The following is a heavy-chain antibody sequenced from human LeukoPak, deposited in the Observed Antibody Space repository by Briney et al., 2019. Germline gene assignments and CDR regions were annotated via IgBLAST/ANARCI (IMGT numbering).Heavy chain of an antibody. CDR2: ISAYNGNT. D-gene: IGHD3-10*01. V-gene: IGHV1-18*01. CDR3: VARARTDAFDI. J-gene: IGHJ3*02. CDR1: GYTFTSYG. Sequence: ASVKVSCKASGYTFTSYGISWVRQAPGQGLEWMGWISAYNGNTSYAQKLQGRVTMTTDTSTSTAYMELRSLRSDDTAVYYCVARARTDAFDIWGQGTMVTVSS.